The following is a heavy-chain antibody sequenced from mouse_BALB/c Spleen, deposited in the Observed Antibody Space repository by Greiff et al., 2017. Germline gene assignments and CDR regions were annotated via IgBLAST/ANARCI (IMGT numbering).Heavy chain of an antibody. V-gene: IGHV2-2*02. CDR3: ASHYDVYYYAMDY. D-gene: IGHD2-3*01. J-gene: IGHJ4*01. CDR2: IWSGGST. CDR1: GFSLTSYG. Sequence: VKLLESGPGLVQPSQSLSITCTVSGFSLTSYGVHWVRQSPGKGLEWLGVIWSGGSTDYNAAFISRLSISKDNSKGQVFFKMNSLQANDTAIYYCASHYDVYYYAMDYWGQGTSVTVSS.